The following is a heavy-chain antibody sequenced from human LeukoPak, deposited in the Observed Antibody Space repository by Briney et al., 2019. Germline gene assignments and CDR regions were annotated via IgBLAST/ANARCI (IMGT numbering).Heavy chain of an antibody. CDR1: GFTFSRYA. Sequence: TEKSLRLSCAASGFTFSRYAMHWVRQAPGKGLEWVSVISFDGNKTFYVDSVKGRFNISRDNSRAILYMQMDSLRPDYTAVYFCARGRGNGTRLDHWGQGSLVTVSS. CDR2: ISFDGNKT. V-gene: IGHV3-30*03. J-gene: IGHJ5*02. D-gene: IGHD2-8*01. CDR3: ARGRGNGTRLDH.